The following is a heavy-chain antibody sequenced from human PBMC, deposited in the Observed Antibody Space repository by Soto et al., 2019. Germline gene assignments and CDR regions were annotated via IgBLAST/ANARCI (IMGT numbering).Heavy chain of an antibody. D-gene: IGHD3-10*01. CDR1: GFTVTTFG. V-gene: IGHV3-33*01. CDR3: ARDIWFERSKCLDY. J-gene: IGHJ4*02. Sequence: QVHLVASGGGVVQPDRSLRLSCAASGFTVTTFGMHWVRQAPGKGMEWVAVIWYDGSKAYYADSVKGRFTISRDNSKSTLDLDMNGLIAEDTAVYYCARDIWFERSKCLDYWGQGTLVTVSS. CDR2: IWYDGSKA.